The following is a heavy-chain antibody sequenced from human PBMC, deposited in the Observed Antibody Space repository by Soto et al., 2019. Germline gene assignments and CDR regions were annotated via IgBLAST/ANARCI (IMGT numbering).Heavy chain of an antibody. V-gene: IGHV4-31*01. Sequence: SETLSLTCSVSGGSVSSGGYYWSWIRQHPGKGLEWIGYIYYSGSTNYNPSLKSQVIVSVDTSKNLFSLKLSSVTAADTAVYYCARGISYTNYVGVNWFDPWGQGTLVTVSS. CDR1: GGSVSSGGYY. CDR2: IYYSGST. CDR3: ARGISYTNYVGVNWFDP. J-gene: IGHJ5*02. D-gene: IGHD4-4*01.